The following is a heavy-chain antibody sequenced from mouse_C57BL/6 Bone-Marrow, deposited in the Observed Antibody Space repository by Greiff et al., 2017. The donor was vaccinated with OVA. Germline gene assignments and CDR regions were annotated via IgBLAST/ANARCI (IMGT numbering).Heavy chain of an antibody. CDR2: IDPEDGET. J-gene: IGHJ3*01. CDR3: ASSHYGSSAWFAY. CDR1: GFNIKDYY. V-gene: IGHV14-2*01. Sequence: DVKLQESGAELVKPGASVKLSCTASGFNIKDYYMHWVKQRTEQGLEWIGRIDPEDGETKYAPKFQGKATITVDTSSNTAYLQLSSLTSADTAVYYCASSHYGSSAWFAYWGPGTLVTVSA. D-gene: IGHD1-1*01.